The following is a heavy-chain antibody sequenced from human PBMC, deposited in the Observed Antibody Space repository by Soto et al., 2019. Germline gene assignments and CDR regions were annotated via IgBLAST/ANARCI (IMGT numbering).Heavy chain of an antibody. D-gene: IGHD5-12*01. Sequence: ASVKVSCKVSGYTLTELSMHWVRQAPGKGLEWMGGFDPEDGETIYAQKFQGRVTMTEDTSTDTAYMELSSLRSDDTAVYYCAKDGGKDGYFGNWFDPWGQRTLVTVSS. CDR2: FDPEDGET. CDR1: GYTLTELS. CDR3: AKDGGKDGYFGNWFDP. V-gene: IGHV1-24*01. J-gene: IGHJ5*02.